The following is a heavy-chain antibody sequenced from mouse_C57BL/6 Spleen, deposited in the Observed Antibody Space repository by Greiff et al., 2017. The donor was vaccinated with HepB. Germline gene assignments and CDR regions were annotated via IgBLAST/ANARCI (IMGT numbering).Heavy chain of an antibody. V-gene: IGHV1-54*01. CDR2: INPGSGGT. CDR3: ARGGMDY. CDR1: GYAFTNYL. J-gene: IGHJ4*01. Sequence: VQLQQSGAELVRPGTSVKVSCKASGYAFTNYLIEWVKQRSGQGLEWIGVINPGSGGTNYNEKFKGKATLTADKSSSTAYMQLSSLTSEDSAVYCCARGGMDYWGQGTSVTVSS.